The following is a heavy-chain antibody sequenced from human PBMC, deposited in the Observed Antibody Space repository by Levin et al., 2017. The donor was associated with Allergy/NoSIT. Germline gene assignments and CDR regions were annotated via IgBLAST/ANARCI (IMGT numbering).Heavy chain of an antibody. CDR2: VHYSGST. J-gene: IGHJ6*02. D-gene: IGHD5-18*01. Sequence: SETLSLTCTVSGGSISSGDYYWSWIRQPPGRGLEWIGYVHYSGSTYYNPSLKSRLTISVDTSKNQFSLKLNSVTAADTAVYYCAREEMVRYYFYGVDVWGPGTTVTVSS. V-gene: IGHV4-30-4*01. CDR3: AREEMVRYYFYGVDV. CDR1: GGSISSGDYY.